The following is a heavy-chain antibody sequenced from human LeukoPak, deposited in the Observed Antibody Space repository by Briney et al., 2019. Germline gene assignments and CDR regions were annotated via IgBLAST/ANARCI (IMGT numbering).Heavy chain of an antibody. V-gene: IGHV3-21*01. CDR1: GSTFSSYS. J-gene: IGHJ4*02. CDR3: AREPTGDY. Sequence: PRGSMTLACPASGSTFSSYSINWVRQPPGNGLEWVASISSRGTFKYYTDSVKGRFTISRENAKKSVFLQMNSLRAEYSAVYYCAREPTGDYWGQGMLVTVSS. D-gene: IGHD1-1*01. CDR2: ISSRGTFK.